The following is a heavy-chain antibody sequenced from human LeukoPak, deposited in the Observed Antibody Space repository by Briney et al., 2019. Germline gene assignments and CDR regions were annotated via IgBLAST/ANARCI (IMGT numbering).Heavy chain of an antibody. Sequence: SETLSLTCTVSGGSISSYYWSWIRQPPGKGLEGIGYIYYSGSTNYNPSLKSRVTISVDTSKNQFSLKLSSVTAADTAVYYCARSLRYGDYFDYWGQGTLVTVSS. D-gene: IGHD4-17*01. V-gene: IGHV4-59*08. J-gene: IGHJ4*02. CDR1: GGSISSYY. CDR3: ARSLRYGDYFDY. CDR2: IYYSGST.